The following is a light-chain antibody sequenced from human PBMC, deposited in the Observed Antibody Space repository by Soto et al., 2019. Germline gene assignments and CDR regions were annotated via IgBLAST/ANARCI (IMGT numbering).Light chain of an antibody. CDR3: QQYSSTPYT. V-gene: IGKV3-20*01. J-gene: IGKJ2*01. CDR1: HSITNNY. CDR2: GAS. Sequence: EVVLTQSPGTLALSPGERATLSCRASHSITNNYLAWYQQKPGQAPRRLIFGASNRAAGVPDRFSGSASGTDFTLTISKLEPDEFAVYYCQQYSSTPYTFGQGSRLEIK.